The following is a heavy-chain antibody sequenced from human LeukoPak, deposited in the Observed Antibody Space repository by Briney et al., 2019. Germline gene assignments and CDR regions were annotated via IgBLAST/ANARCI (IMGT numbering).Heavy chain of an antibody. CDR1: GVSIQSYW. CDR2: IYTTGRT. CDR3: ARSGYTISAYHSDF. D-gene: IGHD5-18*01. Sequence: SETLSLTCDVSGVSIQSYWWSWVRKPAGKGPEWIGRIYTTGRTNYSPSFQSRVTMSIDVSSNQFSLTLRSVTAADTAVYYCARSGYTISAYHSDFWGQGAPVTVSS. J-gene: IGHJ4*02. V-gene: IGHV4-4*07.